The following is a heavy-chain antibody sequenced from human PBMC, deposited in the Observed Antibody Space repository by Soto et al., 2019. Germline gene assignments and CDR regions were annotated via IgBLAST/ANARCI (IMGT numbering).Heavy chain of an antibody. D-gene: IGHD2-21*01. CDR3: ARDKIPGLFDY. Sequence: SETLSLTCSVSGDSISGGDYYWSWIRQPPGTGLEWIGEIHHSGSTNYNPSLKSRVTISVDTSKNHFSLKLTSVTAADTAVYYCARDKIPGLFDYWGQGTLVTVSS. J-gene: IGHJ4*02. CDR1: GDSISGGDYY. CDR2: IHHSGST. V-gene: IGHV4-39*02.